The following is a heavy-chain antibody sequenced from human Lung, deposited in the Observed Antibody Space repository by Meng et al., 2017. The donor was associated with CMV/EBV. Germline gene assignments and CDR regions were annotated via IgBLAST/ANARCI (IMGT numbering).Heavy chain of an antibody. CDR3: AREGSYYDVLTSSYNVFDNYCCHMDV. CDR1: GFSFSSYA. CDR2: IANDGSTK. J-gene: IGHJ6*02. D-gene: IGHD3-9*01. V-gene: IGHV3-30-3*01. Sequence: GESXKISXAASGFSFSSYAMHWVRQAPGKGLEWMAVIANDGSTKYSADSVKGRLTICRGNSKNTLYLQVNSLRAEDTALDYWAREGSYYDVLTSSYNVFDNYCCHMDVWGHGTXVTVSS.